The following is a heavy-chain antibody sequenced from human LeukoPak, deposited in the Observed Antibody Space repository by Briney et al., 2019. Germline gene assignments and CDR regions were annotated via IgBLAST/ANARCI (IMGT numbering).Heavy chain of an antibody. CDR2: IYTSGST. CDR3: ARVRGSSGSYEYYHYMDV. V-gene: IGHV4-59*10. CDR1: GGSFSGYY. D-gene: IGHD1-26*01. J-gene: IGHJ6*03. Sequence: SETLSLTCAVYGGSFSGYYWSWIRQPAGKGLEWIGRIYTSGSTNYNPSLKSRVTMSVDTSKKQFSLKLSFVTAADTAVYYCARVRGSSGSYEYYHYMDVWGKGTTVTISS.